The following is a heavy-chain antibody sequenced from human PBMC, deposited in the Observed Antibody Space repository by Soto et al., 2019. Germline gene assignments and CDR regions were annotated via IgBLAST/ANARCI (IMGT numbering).Heavy chain of an antibody. Sequence: ASVKVSCKTSGYTFINYGISWVRQAPGQGPEWMGWISPYNGNTNYAQKLQGRVTMTTDTSTSTAYMELRSLRSDDTAVYYCARHYETHYYYYGMDVWGQGTTVTISS. J-gene: IGHJ6*02. CDR3: ARHYETHYYYYGMDV. V-gene: IGHV1-18*01. CDR1: GYTFINYG. D-gene: IGHD3-16*01. CDR2: ISPYNGNT.